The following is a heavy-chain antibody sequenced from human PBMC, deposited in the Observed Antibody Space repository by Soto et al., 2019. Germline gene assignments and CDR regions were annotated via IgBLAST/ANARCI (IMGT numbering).Heavy chain of an antibody. V-gene: IGHV3-9*01. CDR2: ISWNSGSI. J-gene: IGHJ4*02. D-gene: IGHD6-13*01. CDR1: GFTFDDYA. CDR3: AKTPYSSSPTPYFLDY. Sequence: GGSLRLSCAASGFTFDDYAMHWVRQAPGKGLEWVSGISWNSGSIGYADSVKGRFTISRDNAKNSLYLQMNSLRAEDTALYYCAKTPYSSSPTPYFLDYWGQGTLVTVSS.